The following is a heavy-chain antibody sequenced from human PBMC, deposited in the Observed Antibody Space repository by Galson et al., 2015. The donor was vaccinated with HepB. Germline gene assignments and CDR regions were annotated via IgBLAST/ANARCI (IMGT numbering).Heavy chain of an antibody. J-gene: IGHJ4*02. CDR2: IYWDDDA. CDR1: GFSLSTSGVG. CDR3: AHRRAYGDYGSSALTFEN. Sequence: PALVKPTQTLTLTCTFSGFSLSTSGVGVGWIRQPPGKALEWLALIYWDDDARYSPSLKNRLTITKDASKNQAVLTMTNMDPVDTGTYYCAHRRAYGDYGSSALTFENWGQGTLVTVSS. V-gene: IGHV2-5*02. D-gene: IGHD4-17*01.